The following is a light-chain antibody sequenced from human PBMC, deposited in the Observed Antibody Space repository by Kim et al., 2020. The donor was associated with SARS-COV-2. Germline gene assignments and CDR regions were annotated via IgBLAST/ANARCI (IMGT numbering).Light chain of an antibody. CDR3: RSYTSSSAVV. V-gene: IGLV2-14*03. J-gene: IGLJ2*01. Sequence: QSVLTQPASVSGSPGQSITISCTGTSSDVGGYNYVSWYQQHPGKAPKLMIYDGSNRPSGVSNRFSDSKSGNTASLTISGLQAEDEADYYCRSYTSSSAVVFGGGTQLTVL. CDR1: SSDVGGYNY. CDR2: DGS.